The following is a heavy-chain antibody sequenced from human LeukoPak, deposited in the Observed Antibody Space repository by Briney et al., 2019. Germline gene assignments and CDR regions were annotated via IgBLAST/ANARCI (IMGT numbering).Heavy chain of an antibody. D-gene: IGHD1-26*01. V-gene: IGHV3-7*01. CDR3: ARDKIVGPTTLDY. J-gene: IGHJ4*02. CDR1: GFTFSGYW. Sequence: GGSLRLSCAASGFTFSGYWMSWVRQSPEKGLEWVANIKQDGSEKYHVDSVKGRFTISRDNAENSLYLQMDSLRADDTAVYYCARDKIVGPTTLDYWGQGTLVTVSS. CDR2: IKQDGSEK.